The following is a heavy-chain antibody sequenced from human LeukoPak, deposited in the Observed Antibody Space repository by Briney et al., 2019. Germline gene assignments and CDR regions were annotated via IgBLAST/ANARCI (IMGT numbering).Heavy chain of an antibody. V-gene: IGHV1-18*01. Sequence: GASVKVSCKASGYTFTSYGISWVRQAPGQGLEWMGWISAYNGNTNYAQKLQGSVTMTTDTSTSTAYMELRSLRSDDTAVYYCARDLVTMVRGVIPRSDYWGQGTLVTVSS. D-gene: IGHD3-10*01. CDR1: GYTFTSYG. J-gene: IGHJ4*02. CDR3: ARDLVTMVRGVIPRSDY. CDR2: ISAYNGNT.